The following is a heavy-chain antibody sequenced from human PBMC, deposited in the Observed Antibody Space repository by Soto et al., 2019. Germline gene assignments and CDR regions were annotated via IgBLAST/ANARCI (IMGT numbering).Heavy chain of an antibody. CDR1: GYTFTGYY. J-gene: IGHJ6*02. CDR2: INPNSGGT. V-gene: IGHV1-2*02. Sequence: GASVKVSCKASGYTFTGYYMHWVRQAPGQGLEWMGWINPNSGGTNYAQKFQGRVTMTRDTSISTAYMELSRLRSDDTAVYYCARDRLRGVTGTPEEDYYYYGMDVWGQGTTVTVSS. CDR3: ARDRLRGVTGTPEEDYYYYGMDV. D-gene: IGHD1-20*01.